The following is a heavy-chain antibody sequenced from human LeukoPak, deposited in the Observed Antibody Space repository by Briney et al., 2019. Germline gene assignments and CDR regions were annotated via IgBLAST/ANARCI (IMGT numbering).Heavy chain of an antibody. Sequence: ASVKVSCKASGGTFSSYAISWMRQAPGQGLEWMGRIIPILGIANYAQKFQGRVTITADKSTSTAYMELSSLRSEDTAVYYCAREEMATRNFDYWGQGTLVTVSS. CDR2: IIPILGIA. CDR1: GGTFSSYA. D-gene: IGHD5-24*01. V-gene: IGHV1-69*04. J-gene: IGHJ4*02. CDR3: AREEMATRNFDY.